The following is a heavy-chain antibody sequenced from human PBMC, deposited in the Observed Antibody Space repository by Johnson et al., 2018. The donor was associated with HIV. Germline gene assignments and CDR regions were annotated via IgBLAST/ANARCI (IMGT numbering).Heavy chain of an antibody. CDR2: IRYDGSNK. V-gene: IGHV3-30*02. CDR1: GFTFSDYY. CDR3: ATLNGHAFDI. J-gene: IGHJ3*02. Sequence: QMLLVESGGGLVKPGGSLRLSCAASGFTFSDYYMHWVRQAPGKGLEGVAFIRYDGSNKYYADSVKGRFTISRDNSKNTLYLQMNSLRAEDTAVYYCATLNGHAFDIWGQGTMVTVSS.